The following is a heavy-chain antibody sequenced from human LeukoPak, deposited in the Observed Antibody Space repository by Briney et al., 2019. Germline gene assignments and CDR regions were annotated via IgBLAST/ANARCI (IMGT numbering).Heavy chain of an antibody. J-gene: IGHJ4*02. CDR3: ARETGIPVAGLNPCYFDY. D-gene: IGHD6-19*01. Sequence: GGSLRLSCAASGFTFSSYWMSWVRQAPGKGLEWVANIKEDGSEKYYVDSVKGRFTMSRDNARNSLYLQMNSLRVEDTAVYYCARETGIPVAGLNPCYFDYWGQGTLVTVSS. CDR1: GFTFSSYW. V-gene: IGHV3-7*01. CDR2: IKEDGSEK.